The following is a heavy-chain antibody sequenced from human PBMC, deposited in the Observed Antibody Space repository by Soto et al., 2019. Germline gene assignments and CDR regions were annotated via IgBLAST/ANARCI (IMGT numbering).Heavy chain of an antibody. D-gene: IGHD1-26*01. CDR2: IYYSGTT. J-gene: IGHJ4*02. V-gene: IGHV4-28*01. Sequence: SETLSLTCAVSGYSISSSNWWGWIRQPPGKGLEWIGYIYYSGTTYYNPSLKSRVTMSVDTSKNQFSLKLTSVTAADTAVYYCARREIQGPIDYWGQGTLVTVSS. CDR1: GYSISSSNW. CDR3: ARREIQGPIDY.